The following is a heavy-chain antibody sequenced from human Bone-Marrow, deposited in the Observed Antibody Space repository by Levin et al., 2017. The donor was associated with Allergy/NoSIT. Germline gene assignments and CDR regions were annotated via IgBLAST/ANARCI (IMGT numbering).Heavy chain of an antibody. D-gene: IGHD3-22*01. CDR2: FSASGP. V-gene: IGHV3-23*01. CDR3: AKDHESMGYPTFDY. CDR1: GFSFSKLA. J-gene: IGHJ4*02. Sequence: LSLTCAASGFSFSKLAMSWVRQAPGKGLEWVSTFSASGPYYADSVKGRFTISRDNSRNTLSLEMNSLRDEDTAGYYCAKDHESMGYPTFDYWGQGTQVTVSS.